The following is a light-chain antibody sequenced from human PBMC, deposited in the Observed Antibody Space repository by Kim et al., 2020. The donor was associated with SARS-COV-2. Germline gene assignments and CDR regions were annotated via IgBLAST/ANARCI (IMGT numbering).Light chain of an antibody. CDR1: QDINKY. CDR2: DAS. Sequence: DIQMTQSPSSLSASVGDRVTITCQASQDINKYLNWYQQKPGKAPKLLIYDASNLEAGVPSRFSGSGSGTDFTFTISSLQPEDVATYYCQHYDVLPPMCTCGQENKLEI. V-gene: IGKV1-33*01. CDR3: QHYDVLPPMCT. J-gene: IGKJ2*02.